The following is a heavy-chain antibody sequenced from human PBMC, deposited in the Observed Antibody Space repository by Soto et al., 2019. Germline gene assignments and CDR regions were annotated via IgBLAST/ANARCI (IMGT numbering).Heavy chain of an antibody. CDR2: IGGGGRLI. CDR1: GFTFSSFS. D-gene: IGHD6-19*01. V-gene: IGHV3-48*02. CDR3: ARDLGWAFDC. Sequence: VHLVESGGGLVQRGGSLRLSCAASGFTFSSFSMNWVRQAPGRGLEWISYIGGGGRLISYADSVKGRFAISRDNAQNSLYLQMDSLRDEDTAVYYCARDLGWAFDCWGQGTLVTVSS. J-gene: IGHJ4*02.